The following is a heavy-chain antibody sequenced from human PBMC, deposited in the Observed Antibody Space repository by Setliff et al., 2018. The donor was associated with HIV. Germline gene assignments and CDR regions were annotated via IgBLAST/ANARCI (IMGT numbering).Heavy chain of an antibody. CDR1: GFTFGDYA. Sequence: GGSLRLSCTASGFTFGDYAMAWVRQAPGKGLDWVAFIRSEGYGGTTENAASVKGRFTISRDDSKSVAYLQMNSLKTEDTAVYYCTRDKGYAFDIWGQGTMVTVSS. V-gene: IGHV3-49*04. J-gene: IGHJ3*02. CDR2: IRSEGYGGTT. CDR3: TRDKGYAFDI. D-gene: IGHD5-18*01.